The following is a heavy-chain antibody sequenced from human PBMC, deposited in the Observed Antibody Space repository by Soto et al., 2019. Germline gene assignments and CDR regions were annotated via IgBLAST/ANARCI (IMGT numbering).Heavy chain of an antibody. CDR1: GFTFSNYW. CDR3: ARVIVAGQDLQY. D-gene: IGHD6-19*01. J-gene: IGHJ4*02. CDR2: IKQDGSEK. Sequence: EVQLVDSGGGLVQPGGSLRLSCAASGFTFSNYWMTWVRQAPGKGLEWVANIKQDGSEKYYVDSVKGRFTIFRDNAKNSLYLQMNSLRAEDTAVYYFARVIVAGQDLQYWGQGTLVTVSS. V-gene: IGHV3-7*04.